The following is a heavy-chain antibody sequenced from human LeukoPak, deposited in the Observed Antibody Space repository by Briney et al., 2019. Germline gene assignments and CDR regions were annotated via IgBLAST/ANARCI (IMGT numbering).Heavy chain of an antibody. CDR1: GGSFSGYY. CDR2: INHSGST. D-gene: IGHD6-13*01. V-gene: IGHV4-34*01. J-gene: IGHJ4*02. Sequence: SETLSLTCAVYGGSFSGYYWSWIRQPPGKGLEWIGEINHSGSTNYNPSLKSRVTISVATSKNQFSLKLSSVTAADTAVYYCARDPSIAAADWGQGTLVTVSS. CDR3: ARDPSIAAAD.